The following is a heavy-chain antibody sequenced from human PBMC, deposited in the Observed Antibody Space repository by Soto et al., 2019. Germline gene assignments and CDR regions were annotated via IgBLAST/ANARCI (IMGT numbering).Heavy chain of an antibody. V-gene: IGHV3-23*01. CDR1: GFSFGDYA. D-gene: IGHD5-18*01. Sequence: EVQVLESGGGLVQPGGSLRLSCAASGFSFGDYAMSWVRQAPGKGLERVSGISGIGSPTSYADSVRGRFTISRDNVNNTLSLQMDSLRAEDTAVYYCARGGRYTYGYGDYSYGMDVWGQGTTVTVSS. CDR2: ISGIGSPT. CDR3: ARGGRYTYGYGDYSYGMDV. J-gene: IGHJ6*02.